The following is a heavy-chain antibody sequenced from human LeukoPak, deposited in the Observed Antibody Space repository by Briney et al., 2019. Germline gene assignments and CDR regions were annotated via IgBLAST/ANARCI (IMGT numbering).Heavy chain of an antibody. CDR1: GFTFSTYW. CDR3: AKDEKVPPASRRYYDMDV. CDR2: INGGGSTT. J-gene: IGHJ6*02. D-gene: IGHD2-2*01. Sequence: GGSLRLSCAASGFTFSTYWMHWVRQVPGEELMWVSRINGGGSTTTYADSVKGRFTISRDNAKNTLYLQMNSLRVEDTAIYYCAKDEKVPPASRRYYDMDVWGQGTTVTVSS. V-gene: IGHV3-74*01.